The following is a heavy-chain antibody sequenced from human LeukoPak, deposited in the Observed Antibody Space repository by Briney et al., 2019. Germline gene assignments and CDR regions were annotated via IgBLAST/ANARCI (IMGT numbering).Heavy chain of an antibody. Sequence: GGSLRLSCAASGFTFSSYAMHWVRQAPGKGLEWVAVISYDGSNKYYADSVKGRFTISRDNSKNTLYLQMNSLRAEDTAVYYCARVGSSGRFDYWGQGTLVTVSS. CDR2: ISYDGSNK. V-gene: IGHV3-30*04. CDR3: ARVGSSGRFDY. J-gene: IGHJ4*02. D-gene: IGHD6-19*01. CDR1: GFTFSSYA.